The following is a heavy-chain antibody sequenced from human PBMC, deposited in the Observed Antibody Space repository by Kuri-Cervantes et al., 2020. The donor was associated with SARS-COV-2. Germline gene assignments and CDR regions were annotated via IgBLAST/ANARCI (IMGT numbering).Heavy chain of an antibody. V-gene: IGHV4-34*01. CDR3: ARGPRYSSSWYQTLDY. CDR2: INHSGST. CDR1: GGSFSGYH. D-gene: IGHD6-13*01. Sequence: GSLRLSCAVYGGSFSGYHWSWIRQPPGKGLEWIGEINHSGSTNYNPSLKSRVTISVDTSKNQFSLKLSSVTAADTAVYYCARGPRYSSSWYQTLDYWGQGTLVTVSS. J-gene: IGHJ4*02.